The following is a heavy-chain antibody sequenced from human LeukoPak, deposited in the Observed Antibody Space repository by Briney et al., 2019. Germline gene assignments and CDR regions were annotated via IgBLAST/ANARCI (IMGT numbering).Heavy chain of an antibody. CDR3: ARDLTVGATRYFDY. V-gene: IGHV3-48*02. CDR1: GFTFSSYS. CDR2: ISSSSSTI. D-gene: IGHD1-26*01. Sequence: GGSLRLSCAASGFTFSSYSMNWVRQAPGKGLEWVSYISSSSSTIYYADSVKGRFTISRDNAKNSLYLQMNSLRDEDTAVYYCARDLTVGATRYFDYWGQGTLVTVSS. J-gene: IGHJ4*02.